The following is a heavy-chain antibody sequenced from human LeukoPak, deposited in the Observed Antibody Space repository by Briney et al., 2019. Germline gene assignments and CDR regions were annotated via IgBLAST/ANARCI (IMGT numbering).Heavy chain of an antibody. CDR2: IHHSGST. CDR1: GGSVSRSPYY. J-gene: IGHJ5*02. V-gene: IGHV4-61*01. Sequence: SETLSLTCTVSGGSVSRSPYYWGWIRQPPGKGLEWIGYIHHSGSTNYNPSLKSRVTISVDTSKNQFSLKLSSVTAADTAVYYCAGRYNWNDEGWFDPWGQGTLVTVSS. CDR3: AGRYNWNDEGWFDP. D-gene: IGHD1-1*01.